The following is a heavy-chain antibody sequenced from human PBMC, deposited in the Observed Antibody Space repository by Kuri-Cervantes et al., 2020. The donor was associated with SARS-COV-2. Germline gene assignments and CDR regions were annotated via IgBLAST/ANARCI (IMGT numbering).Heavy chain of an antibody. V-gene: IGHV1-8*02. Sequence: ASVKVSCKASGYTFTSYAMHWVRQAPGQRLEWVGWMNPNSGNTGYAQKFQGRVTMARNTSISTAYMELSSLRSEDTAVYYCARVLTIDWNDPLGYYYYGMDVWGQGTTVTVSS. CDR3: ARVLTIDWNDPLGYYYYGMDV. D-gene: IGHD1-1*01. CDR1: GYTFTSYA. J-gene: IGHJ6*02. CDR2: MNPNSGNT.